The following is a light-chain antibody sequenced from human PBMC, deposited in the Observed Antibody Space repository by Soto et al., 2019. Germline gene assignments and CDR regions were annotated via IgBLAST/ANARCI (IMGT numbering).Light chain of an antibody. Sequence: EMVLTQSPATLSLSPGERATLSCRASQTVSSSYLAWHQQRPGQAPRLLVYGASSRATGIPDRFSGSGSGTDFTLTISRLEPEDFVVYYCQQYGSSPRTFGGGTKVEIK. J-gene: IGKJ4*01. CDR1: QTVSSSY. V-gene: IGKV3-20*01. CDR3: QQYGSSPRT. CDR2: GAS.